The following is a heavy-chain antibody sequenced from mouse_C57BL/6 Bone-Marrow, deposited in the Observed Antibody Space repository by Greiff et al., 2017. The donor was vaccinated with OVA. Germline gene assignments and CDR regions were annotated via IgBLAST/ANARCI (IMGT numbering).Heavy chain of an antibody. V-gene: IGHV5-4*03. CDR2: ISDGGSYT. Sequence: EVMLVESGGGLVKPGGSLKLSCAASGFTFSSYAMSWVRQTPEQRLEWVATISDGGSYTYYPDNVKGRFTISRDNAKNNLYLQMSHLTSEDTAMYYCARALWNGAMDYWGQGTSVTVSS. CDR1: GFTFSSYA. CDR3: ARALWNGAMDY. D-gene: IGHD6-1*01. J-gene: IGHJ4*01.